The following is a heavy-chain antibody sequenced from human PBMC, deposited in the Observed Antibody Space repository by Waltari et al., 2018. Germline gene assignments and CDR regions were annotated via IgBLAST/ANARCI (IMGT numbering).Heavy chain of an antibody. CDR1: GGSFSGYY. CDR3: ASGYKGRGGYDYYYGMDV. D-gene: IGHD3-22*01. J-gene: IGHJ6*02. Sequence: QVQLQQWGAGLLKPSETLSLTCAVYGGSFSGYYWSWLRQPPGTGMEWIGEINHSGSTNYNPAVKSRVTISVDTSKNQFSLKLSSVTAADTAVYYCASGYKGRGGYDYYYGMDVWGQGTTVTVSS. CDR2: INHSGST. V-gene: IGHV4-34*01.